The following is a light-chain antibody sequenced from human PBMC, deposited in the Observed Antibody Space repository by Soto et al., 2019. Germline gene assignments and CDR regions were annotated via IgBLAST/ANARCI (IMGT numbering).Light chain of an antibody. CDR3: QQCGSSPS. V-gene: IGKV3-20*01. CDR1: QSVSSSY. J-gene: IGKJ1*01. CDR2: DTS. Sequence: EIVLTQSPGTLSLSPGERATLSCRASQSVSSSYLAWYQQKPGQAPRLLIYDTSSRATGIPDRFSGSGSGTDFTLAIRRQEPEDFAVYSCQQCGSSPSFGQGTKVELK.